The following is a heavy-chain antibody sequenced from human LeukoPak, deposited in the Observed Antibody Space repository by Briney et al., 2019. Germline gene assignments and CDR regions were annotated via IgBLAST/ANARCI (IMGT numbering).Heavy chain of an antibody. CDR1: GGTFSSYA. CDR3: ARDPSGDSSGYYLDY. J-gene: IGHJ4*02. Sequence: SCKASGGTFSSYAMHWVRQAPGKGLEWVAVISYDGSNKYYADSVKGRFTISRDNSKNTLYLQMNSLRAEDTAVYYCARDPSGDSSGYYLDYWGQGTLVTVSS. D-gene: IGHD3-22*01. CDR2: ISYDGSNK. V-gene: IGHV3-30*04.